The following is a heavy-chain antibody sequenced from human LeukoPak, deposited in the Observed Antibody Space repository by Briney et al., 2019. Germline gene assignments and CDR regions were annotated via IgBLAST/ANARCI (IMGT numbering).Heavy chain of an antibody. J-gene: IGHJ4*02. Sequence: PGGSLRLSCAASGFTFSSYWMSWVRQAPGKGLEWVANIKQDGSEKYYVDSVKGRFTISRDNAKNSLYLQMNSLRAEDTAVYYCARDFEDTAMANPQFDYWGQGTLVTVSS. D-gene: IGHD5-18*01. CDR3: ARDFEDTAMANPQFDY. V-gene: IGHV3-7*01. CDR1: GFTFSSYW. CDR2: IKQDGSEK.